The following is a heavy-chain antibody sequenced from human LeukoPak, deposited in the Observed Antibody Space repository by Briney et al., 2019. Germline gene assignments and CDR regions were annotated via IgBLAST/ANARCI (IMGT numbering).Heavy chain of an antibody. V-gene: IGHV3-48*03. Sequence: PGGSLRLSCAASGFTFSNYEMNWVRQAPGKGLEWVSLIGTSGTTIYYADSVKGRFSISRDNAKNSLYLQMNSLRAEDTAVYYCARCPYYDSSGSFGYWGQGTLVTVSS. J-gene: IGHJ4*02. CDR2: IGTSGTTI. CDR1: GFTFSNYE. CDR3: ARCPYYDSSGSFGY. D-gene: IGHD3-22*01.